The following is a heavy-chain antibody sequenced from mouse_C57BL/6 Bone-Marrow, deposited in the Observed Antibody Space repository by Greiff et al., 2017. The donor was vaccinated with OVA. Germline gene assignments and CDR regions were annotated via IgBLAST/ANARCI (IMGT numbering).Heavy chain of an antibody. CDR1: GFTFSSYG. J-gene: IGHJ4*01. V-gene: IGHV5-6*01. D-gene: IGHD3-1*01. Sequence: EVQGVESGGDLVKPGGSLKLSCAASGFTFSSYGMSWVRQTPDKRLEWVATISSGGSYTYYPDSVKGRFTISRDNAKNTLYLQMSSLKSEDTAMYYCARLKGLYAMDYWGQGTSVTVSS. CDR2: ISSGGSYT. CDR3: ARLKGLYAMDY.